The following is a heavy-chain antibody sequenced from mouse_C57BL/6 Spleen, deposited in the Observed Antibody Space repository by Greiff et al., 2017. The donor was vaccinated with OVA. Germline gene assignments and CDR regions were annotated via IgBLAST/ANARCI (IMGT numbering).Heavy chain of an antibody. J-gene: IGHJ4*01. D-gene: IGHD2-1*01. CDR2: IDPSDSET. CDR1: GYTFTSYW. CDR3: ASGGNYLYAMDY. V-gene: IGHV1-52*01. Sequence: VQLQQPGAELVRPGSSVKLSCKASGYTFTSYWMHWVQQRPIQGLEWIGNIDPSDSETHYTPKFKDKATLTVDKSSSPSYMQLSLLASEDSAVYYCASGGNYLYAMDYWGQGTSVTVSS.